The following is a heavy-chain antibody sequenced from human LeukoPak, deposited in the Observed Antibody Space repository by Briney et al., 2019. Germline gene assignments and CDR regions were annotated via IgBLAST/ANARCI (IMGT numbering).Heavy chain of an antibody. CDR1: GFTFSNSW. V-gene: IGHV3-74*01. CDR3: ARLVGPKDAFDI. CDR2: ISPDGGTT. J-gene: IGHJ3*02. D-gene: IGHD1-26*01. Sequence: GGSLRLSCAASGFTFSNSWVHWVRQVPGKGLVRVCVISPDGGTTHYVDSVKGRFTISRDNAKNTLFLQMNSLRAEDTAVYYCARLVGPKDAFDIWGQGTMVTVSS.